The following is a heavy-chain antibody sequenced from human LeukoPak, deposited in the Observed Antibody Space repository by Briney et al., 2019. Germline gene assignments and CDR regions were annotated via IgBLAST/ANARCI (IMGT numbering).Heavy chain of an antibody. V-gene: IGHV3-7*01. J-gene: IGHJ3*02. CDR3: ARYTRSADDTFDI. CDR1: GFPLNDW. Sequence: GGSLRLSCTASGFPLNDWMSWVRQAPGKGLEWVANIKEDGSQQSYVDSVKGRFTISRDNAKNSLHLQMNSLTAEDTAVYYCARYTRSADDTFDIWGQGTMVTVSS. CDR2: IKEDGSQQ. D-gene: IGHD1-26*01.